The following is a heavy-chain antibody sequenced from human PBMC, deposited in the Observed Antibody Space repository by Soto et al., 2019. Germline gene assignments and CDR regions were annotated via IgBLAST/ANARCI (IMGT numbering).Heavy chain of an antibody. CDR2: INHSGST. CDR3: ARGTPVLELLLLDNWFDP. Sequence: SETLSLTCTVSGGSISSYYWSWIRQPPGKGLEWIGEINHSGSTNYNPSLKSRVTISVDTSKNQFSLKLSSVTAADTAVYFCARGTPVLELLLLDNWFDPWGQGTLVTVS. CDR1: GGSISSYY. V-gene: IGHV4-59*12. D-gene: IGHD3-3*01. J-gene: IGHJ5*02.